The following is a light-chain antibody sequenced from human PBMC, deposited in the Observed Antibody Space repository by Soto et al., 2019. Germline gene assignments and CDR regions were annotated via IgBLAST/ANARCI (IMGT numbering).Light chain of an antibody. CDR1: QSVSSTY. CDR2: GAS. CDR3: QQYGSSPVT. Sequence: EIVLTQSPGTLSLSPGERATLSCRASQSVSSTYLAWYQQKPGQPPRLLIYGASSRATGIPDRFSGSGSGTYFTLTITRLESEDFAVYYCQQYGSSPVTFGQVTRLDIK. J-gene: IGKJ5*01. V-gene: IGKV3-20*01.